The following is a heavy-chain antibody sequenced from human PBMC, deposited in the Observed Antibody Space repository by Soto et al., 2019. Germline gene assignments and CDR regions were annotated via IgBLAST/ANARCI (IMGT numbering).Heavy chain of an antibody. CDR3: ARGGVWGSYRQNWFDP. V-gene: IGHV3-33*01. Sequence: PGGSLRLSCAASGFTFSSYGMHWVRQAPGKGLEWVAVIWYDGSNKYYADSVKGRFTISRDNSKNTLYLQMNSLRAEDTAVYYCARGGVWGSYRQNWFDPWGQGTLVTVSS. CDR2: IWYDGSNK. CDR1: GFTFSSYG. J-gene: IGHJ5*02. D-gene: IGHD3-16*02.